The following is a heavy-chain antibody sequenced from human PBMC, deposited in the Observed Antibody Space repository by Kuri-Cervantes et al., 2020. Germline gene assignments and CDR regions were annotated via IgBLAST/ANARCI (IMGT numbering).Heavy chain of an antibody. V-gene: IGHV4-39*01. CDR1: GGSISSSSYY. Sequence: SETLSLTCTVSGGSISSSSYYWGWIRQPPGKGLEWIGSIYYSGSTYYNPSLKSRVTISVDTSKNQFSLKLSSVTAADTAVYYCARHGAMAVPFDYWGQGTLVTVSS. CDR2: IYYSGST. D-gene: IGHD5-18*01. J-gene: IGHJ4*02. CDR3: ARHGAMAVPFDY.